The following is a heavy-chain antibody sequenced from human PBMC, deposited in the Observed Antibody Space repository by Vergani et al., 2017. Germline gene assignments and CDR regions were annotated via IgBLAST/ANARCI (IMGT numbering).Heavy chain of an antibody. Sequence: QVQLVQSGAEVKKPVASVKVSCKASGYTFTGYYMHWVRQAPGQGLEWMGWINPNSGGTNYAQKFQGRVTMTRDTSISTAYMELSRLRSDDTAVYYCARTENYGSGSYYNALLYMDVWGKGTTVTVSS. D-gene: IGHD3-10*01. CDR2: INPNSGGT. V-gene: IGHV1-2*02. CDR3: ARTENYGSGSYYNALLYMDV. CDR1: GYTFTGYY. J-gene: IGHJ6*03.